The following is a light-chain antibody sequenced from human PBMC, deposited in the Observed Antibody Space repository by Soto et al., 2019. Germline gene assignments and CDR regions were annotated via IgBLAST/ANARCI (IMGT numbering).Light chain of an antibody. V-gene: IGKV3-20*01. CDR2: GAS. CDR1: QSVSNNY. CDR3: QQYNSVSLLT. Sequence: EIVLTQSPGTLSLSPGERATLSCRASQSVSNNYLAWYQQKPGQAPRLLIYGASNRATGIPDRFSGSGSGTEFTLTISSLQPDDFATYYCQQYNSVSLLTFGGGTKVDIK. J-gene: IGKJ4*01.